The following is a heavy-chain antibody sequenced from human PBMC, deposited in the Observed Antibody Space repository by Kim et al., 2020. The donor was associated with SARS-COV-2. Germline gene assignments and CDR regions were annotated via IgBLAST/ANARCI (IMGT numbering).Heavy chain of an antibody. CDR2: ISSSSTK. J-gene: IGHJ4*02. D-gene: IGHD4-17*01. CDR3: GRDRGYDYGDYFDY. CDR1: GFTFRSYS. V-gene: IGHV3-48*02. Sequence: GGSLRLSCAASGFTFRSYSMNWVRQAPGKGLEWVSYISSSSTKYYADSVKGRFTISRDNAKNSLYLQMNSLRDGDTAVYYCGRDRGYDYGDYFDYWGQGTLVTVSS.